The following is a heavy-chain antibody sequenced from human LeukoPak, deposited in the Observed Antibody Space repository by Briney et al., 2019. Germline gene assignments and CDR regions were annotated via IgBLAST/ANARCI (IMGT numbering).Heavy chain of an antibody. Sequence: PGGSLRLSCAASGFTFSSYSMSWVRQAPGKGLEWVSAITTSGGNTYYADSVKGRFTISRDNSKNTLYLQMNSLRGEDTAVYYCAKMRWELLPYYFDYWGQGTLVTVSS. D-gene: IGHD1-26*01. CDR2: ITTSGGNT. CDR1: GFTFSSYS. J-gene: IGHJ4*02. CDR3: AKMRWELLPYYFDY. V-gene: IGHV3-23*01.